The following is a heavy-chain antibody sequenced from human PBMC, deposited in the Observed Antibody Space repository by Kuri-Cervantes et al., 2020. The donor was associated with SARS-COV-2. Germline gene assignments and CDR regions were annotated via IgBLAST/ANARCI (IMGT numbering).Heavy chain of an antibody. CDR3: SRAPYNWNHNLGAFEI. V-gene: IGHV3-38-3*01. CDR2: ISGGST. J-gene: IGHJ3*02. D-gene: IGHD1-20*01. Sequence: LSLTCAASGFTVSSNEMSWVRQAPGKGLEWVSSISGGSTYYADSRKRRFTISRDNSKNTLHLQMNSLRAEDTAVYYCSRAPYNWNHNLGAFEIWGQGTMVTVSS. CDR1: GFTVSSNE.